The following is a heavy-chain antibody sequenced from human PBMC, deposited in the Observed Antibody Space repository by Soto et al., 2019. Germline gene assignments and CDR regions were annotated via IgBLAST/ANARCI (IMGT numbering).Heavy chain of an antibody. CDR1: ASTCTCYT. J-gene: IGHJ5*02. V-gene: IGHV1-18*04. CDR3: ARGTVTSGRWFGP. Sequence: QVHLVQAGTEVKEPGASVKFSCNASASTCTCYTINWVRQAPGQGLAWMGWISTFNGNTKYAGNFEGRVTMTTNTSTTTAYMELTSLTFDDTAVYFCARGTVTSGRWFGPWGQGTLVSVSS. CDR2: ISTFNGNT. D-gene: IGHD4-17*01.